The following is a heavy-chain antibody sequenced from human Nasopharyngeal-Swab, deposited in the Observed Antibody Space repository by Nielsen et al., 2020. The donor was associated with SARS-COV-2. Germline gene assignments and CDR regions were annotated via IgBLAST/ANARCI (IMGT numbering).Heavy chain of an antibody. CDR3: AKGLPPSYYYDTSGYYLDY. CDR1: GFAFSVYG. V-gene: IGHV3-30*18. CDR2: MSYDGSDK. Sequence: GESLKISCAASGFAFSVYGMHWVRQAPGKGLEWVAVMSYDGSDKYYADSVKGRFTISRDNSKNTLYLQMNRLRVDDTAMYYCAKGLPPSYYYDTSGYYLDYWGQGTLVTVSS. J-gene: IGHJ4*02. D-gene: IGHD3-22*01.